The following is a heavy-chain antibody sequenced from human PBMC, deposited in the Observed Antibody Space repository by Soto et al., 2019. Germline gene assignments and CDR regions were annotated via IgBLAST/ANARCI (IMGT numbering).Heavy chain of an antibody. CDR3: ARDVLDRFDP. D-gene: IGHD3-3*01. CDR1: GGSIISGGYY. J-gene: IGHJ5*02. V-gene: IGHV4-31*03. CDR2: IYYSGST. Sequence: TLSLTCTVSGGSIISGGYYWIWIRQHPGKGLEWIGYIYYSGSTYYNPSLKSRVTMSVDTSKNQFSLKLSSVTAADTAVYYCARDVLDRFDPWGQGTLVTVSS.